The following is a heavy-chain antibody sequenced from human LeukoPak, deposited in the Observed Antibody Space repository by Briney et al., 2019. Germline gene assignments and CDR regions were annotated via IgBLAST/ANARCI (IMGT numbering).Heavy chain of an antibody. CDR1: GFTFSSYS. D-gene: IGHD6-13*01. V-gene: IGHV3-21*01. Sequence: PGGSLRLSCAASGFTFSSYSMNWVRQAPGKGLEWVSSISSSSSYIYYADSVKGRFTISRDNAKNSLYLQMNSLRAEDTAVYYYAREVSWLNWFDPWGQGTLVTVSS. J-gene: IGHJ5*02. CDR2: ISSSSSYI. CDR3: AREVSWLNWFDP.